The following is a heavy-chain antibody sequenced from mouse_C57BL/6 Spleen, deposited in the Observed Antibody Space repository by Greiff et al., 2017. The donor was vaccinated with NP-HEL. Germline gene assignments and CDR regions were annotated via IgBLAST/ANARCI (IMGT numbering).Heavy chain of an antibody. CDR3: DGSGGTDGSSFFAY. CDR2: IDPEDGDT. CDR1: GFNITDYY. V-gene: IGHV14-2*01. Sequence: EVQLQESGAELVKPGASVKLSCTASGFNITDYYMHWVKQRTEQGLEWIGRIDPEDGDTKYAPKFQGKATITADTSSNTAYLQLSSLTSEDTDVYYCDGSGGTDGSSFFAYWGQGTLVTVSA. D-gene: IGHD1-1*01. J-gene: IGHJ3*01.